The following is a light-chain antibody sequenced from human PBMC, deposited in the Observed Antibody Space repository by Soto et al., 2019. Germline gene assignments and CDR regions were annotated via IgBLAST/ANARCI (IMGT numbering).Light chain of an antibody. Sequence: QSALTQPPSVSGSPGQSVTISCSGTSSDVGSYSRVSWYQQAPGTAPKVMIYEVSNRPSGVPDRFSGSKSGNTASLTISGLQPEDEDDYYCYSFTSSNTYVFVTGTKVTVL. J-gene: IGLJ1*01. CDR1: SSDVGSYSR. CDR2: EVS. V-gene: IGLV2-18*02. CDR3: YSFTSSNTYV.